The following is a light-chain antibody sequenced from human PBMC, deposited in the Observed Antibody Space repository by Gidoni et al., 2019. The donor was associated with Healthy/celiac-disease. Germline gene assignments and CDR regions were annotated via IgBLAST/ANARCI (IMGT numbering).Light chain of an antibody. CDR2: NAA. J-gene: IGKJ4*01. Sequence: DIQMTQSPTSLSASVGDRVTITCQASQDISNHLNWYQQKPGKPPKLLIYNAAALGSGVPSRFGGSGSGTDYTLTISSLQTEDFATYYCQQYEDLPLTFGGGTKVEFK. CDR1: QDISNH. V-gene: IGKV1-33*01. CDR3: QQYEDLPLT.